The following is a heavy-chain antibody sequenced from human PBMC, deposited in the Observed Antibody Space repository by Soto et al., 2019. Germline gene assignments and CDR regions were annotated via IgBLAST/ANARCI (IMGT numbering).Heavy chain of an antibody. Sequence: ASVKVSCKASGYSFAGFYIHWMRQAPGQGLECVGSINSNSGATTYAQKFQDSVAMTRDTYVSTAYMDLNRLTSDDTAIYYCAIIMPHSDSLDIWGQGTMVTVSS. D-gene: IGHD2-2*01. V-gene: IGHV1-2*04. J-gene: IGHJ3*02. CDR1: GYSFAGFY. CDR3: AIIMPHSDSLDI. CDR2: INSNSGAT.